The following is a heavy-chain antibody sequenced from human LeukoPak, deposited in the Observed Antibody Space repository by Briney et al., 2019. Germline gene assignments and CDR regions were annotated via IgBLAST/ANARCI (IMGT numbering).Heavy chain of an antibody. J-gene: IGHJ4*02. V-gene: IGHV1-18*01. CDR2: ISPYNGNT. CDR3: ATDCTNGVCHIY. CDR1: GYTFIKYG. Sequence: ASVKVSCKASGYTFIKYGISWVRQAPGQGLEWVGWISPYNGNTRYAQKVQGRVIMTTDTSTSTAYMELMSLRSDDTAVYYCATDCTNGVCHIYWGQGTLVTVSS. D-gene: IGHD2-8*01.